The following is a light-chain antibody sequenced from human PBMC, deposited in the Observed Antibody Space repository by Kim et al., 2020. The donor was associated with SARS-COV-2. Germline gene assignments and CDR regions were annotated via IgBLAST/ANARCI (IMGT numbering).Light chain of an antibody. V-gene: IGLV3-19*01. J-gene: IGLJ3*02. CDR1: SLRSYY. CDR2: GKN. Sequence: SSELTQDPAVSVALGQTVRITCQGDSLRSYYTTWYQQKPGQAPILVIYGKNNRPSGIPDRFSGSSSGNTASLTITGAQAVDEADYYCNSRDGSGKHWAFG. CDR3: NSRDGSGKHWA.